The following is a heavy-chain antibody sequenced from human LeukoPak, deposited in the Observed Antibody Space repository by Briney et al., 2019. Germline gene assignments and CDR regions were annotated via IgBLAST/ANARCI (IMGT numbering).Heavy chain of an antibody. Sequence: SETLSLTCAVSGGSISSSNWWSWVRQPPGKGLEWIGQIYHSGSTNYNPPLKSRVTISVDKSKNQFSLKLRSVTAADTAVYYCARPLPLGYCSGGSCYGRGAWFDRWGQGTLVTVSS. J-gene: IGHJ5*02. CDR1: GGSISSSNW. CDR3: ARPLPLGYCSGGSCYGRGAWFDR. D-gene: IGHD2-15*01. V-gene: IGHV4-4*02. CDR2: IYHSGST.